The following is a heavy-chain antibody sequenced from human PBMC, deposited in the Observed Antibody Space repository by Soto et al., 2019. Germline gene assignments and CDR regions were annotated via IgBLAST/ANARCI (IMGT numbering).Heavy chain of an antibody. V-gene: IGHV3-33*01. CDR2: IWYDGSNK. J-gene: IGHJ6*03. D-gene: IGHD3-10*01. Sequence: QVQLVESGGGVVQPGRSLRLSCAASGFTFSSYGMHWDRQAPGKGLEWVAVIWYDGSNKYYADSVKGRFTISRDNSKNTLYLQMNSLRAEDTAVYYCARDRGDYYYYYYMDVWGKGTTVTVSS. CDR3: ARDRGDYYYYYYMDV. CDR1: GFTFSSYG.